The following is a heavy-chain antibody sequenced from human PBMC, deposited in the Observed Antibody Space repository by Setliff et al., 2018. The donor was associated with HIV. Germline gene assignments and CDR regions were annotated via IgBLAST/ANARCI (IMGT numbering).Heavy chain of an antibody. V-gene: IGHV3-7*01. CDR1: GFTFSTYW. J-gene: IGHJ1*01. CDR2: IKQDGSEK. CDR3: ARDNGGTWYSSETGAEYFQH. D-gene: IGHD2-15*01. Sequence: GGSLRLSCAASGFTFSTYWMSWVRQAPGKGLEWVANIKQDGSEKHYVGSVKGRFTISRDNAKNSLYLQMNSLRADDTAVYYCARDNGGTWYSSETGAEYFQHWGQGTLVTVSS.